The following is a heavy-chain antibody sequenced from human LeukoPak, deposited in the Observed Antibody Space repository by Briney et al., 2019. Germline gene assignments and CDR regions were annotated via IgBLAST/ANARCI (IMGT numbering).Heavy chain of an antibody. J-gene: IGHJ5*02. CDR2: ISGSGGST. CDR3: AKEKYRPWTQGVCWFDP. V-gene: IGHV3-23*01. Sequence: AGGSLRLSCAASGFTFSSYAMSWVRQAPGKGLEWVSAISGSGGSTYYADSVKGRFTISRDNSKNTLYLQMNSLRAEDTAVYYCAKEKYRPWTQGVCWFDPWGQGTLVTVSS. D-gene: IGHD1-1*01. CDR1: GFTFSSYA.